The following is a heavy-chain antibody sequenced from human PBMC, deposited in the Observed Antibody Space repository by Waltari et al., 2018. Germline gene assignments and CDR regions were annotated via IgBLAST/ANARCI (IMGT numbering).Heavy chain of an antibody. CDR2: INPNSGGT. CDR3: ARGGDYYGSGSYYSAFDI. CDR1: GYTFTGYY. Sequence: QVQLVQSGAEVKKPGASVKVSCKASGYTFTGYYMPWVRQAPGPGLEWMGWINPNSGGTNYAQKFQGRVTMTRDTSISTAYMELSRLRSDDTAVYYCARGGDYYGSGSYYSAFDIWGQGTMVTVSS. J-gene: IGHJ3*02. V-gene: IGHV1-2*02. D-gene: IGHD3-10*01.